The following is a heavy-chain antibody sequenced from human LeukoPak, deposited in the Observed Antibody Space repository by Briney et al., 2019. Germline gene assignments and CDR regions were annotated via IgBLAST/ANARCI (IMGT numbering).Heavy chain of an antibody. Sequence: PSETLSLTCAVYGGSFSGYYWGWIRRPPGKGLEWIGEINHSGSTNYNPSLKSRVTISVDTSKNQFSLKLSSVTAADTAVYYCARAYYDFWSGRSLGYSYYYMDVWGKGTTVTVSS. D-gene: IGHD3-3*01. CDR2: INHSGST. CDR1: GGSFSGYY. J-gene: IGHJ6*03. CDR3: ARAYYDFWSGRSLGYSYYYMDV. V-gene: IGHV4-34*01.